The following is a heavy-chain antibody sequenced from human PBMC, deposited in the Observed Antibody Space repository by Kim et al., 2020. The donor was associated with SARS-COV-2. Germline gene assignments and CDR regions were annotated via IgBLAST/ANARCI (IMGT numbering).Heavy chain of an antibody. Sequence: ASVKVSCKTSGYTFTTRYLHWVRQAPGQGLEWMGRINPSSGVTNYVQKFQGRVTMTRDTSISTAYMELSRLRSDDKVVYYCARGNTETIDYWGQGTLVTVSS. V-gene: IGHV1-2*05. CDR1: GYTFTTRY. CDR3: ARGNTETIDY. J-gene: IGHJ4*02. CDR2: INPSSGVT.